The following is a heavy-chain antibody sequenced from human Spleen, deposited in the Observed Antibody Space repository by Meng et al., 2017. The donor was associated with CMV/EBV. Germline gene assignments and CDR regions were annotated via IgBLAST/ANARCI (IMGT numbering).Heavy chain of an antibody. CDR3: ARQSQWLVFDY. J-gene: IGHJ4*02. D-gene: IGHD6-19*01. CDR1: GGNFSSYA. CDR2: IYPGDSDT. Sequence: CKASGGNFSSYAISWVRQAPGQGLEWMGGIIYPGDSDTRYSPSFQGQVTISADKSSSTAYLQWSSLKASDTAMYYCARQSQWLVFDYWGQGTLVTVSS. V-gene: IGHV5-51*01.